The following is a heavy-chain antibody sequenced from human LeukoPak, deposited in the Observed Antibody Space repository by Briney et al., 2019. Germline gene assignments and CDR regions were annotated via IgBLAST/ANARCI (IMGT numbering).Heavy chain of an antibody. CDR1: GGTFSSYA. V-gene: IGHV1-69*13. CDR2: IIPIFGTA. CDR3: ARDFNGGSYNI. Sequence: GASVKVSCKASGGTFSSYAIIWVRQAPGQGLEWMGGIIPIFGTANYAQKFQGRVTITADESTSTAYMELSSLRSEDTAVYYCARDFNGGSYNIWGQRTMVTVSS. D-gene: IGHD1-26*01. J-gene: IGHJ3*02.